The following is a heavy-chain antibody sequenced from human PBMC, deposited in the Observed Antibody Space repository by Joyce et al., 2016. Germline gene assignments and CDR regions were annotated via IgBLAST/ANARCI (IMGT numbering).Heavy chain of an antibody. D-gene: IGHD4-17*01. CDR2: SSGGGGST. CDR1: GFTFSSYA. Sequence: EVQLLDSGGGLVQPGGSLRLSCAASGFTFSSYAMSWVRQAPGKGLKWVSGSSGGGGSTYYADSVKGRFTISRDNSNNTLYLQMNSLRAEDTAVYYCAKMTTVTTGIDSWGQGTLVTVSS. V-gene: IGHV3-23*01. J-gene: IGHJ4*02. CDR3: AKMTTVTTGIDS.